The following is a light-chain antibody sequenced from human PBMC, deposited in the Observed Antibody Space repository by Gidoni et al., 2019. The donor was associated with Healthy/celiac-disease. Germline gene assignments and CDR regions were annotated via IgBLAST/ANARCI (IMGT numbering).Light chain of an antibody. CDR1: QSISSY. V-gene: IGKV1-39*01. J-gene: IGKJ1*01. Sequence: DIHMTQSPSSLSASVGDRVTITCRASQSISSYLHWYQQKPGKAPKLLIYAASSLQSGVPSRFSGSGSGTDFTLTISSLQPEDFATYYCQQSYSTPAFGQGTKVEIK. CDR2: AAS. CDR3: QQSYSTPA.